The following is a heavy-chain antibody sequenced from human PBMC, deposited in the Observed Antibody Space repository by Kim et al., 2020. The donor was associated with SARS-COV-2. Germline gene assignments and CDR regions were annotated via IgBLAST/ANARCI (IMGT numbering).Heavy chain of an antibody. V-gene: IGHV5-51*01. J-gene: IGHJ4*02. Sequence: GESLKISCKGSGYSFTSYWIGWVRQMPGKGLEWMGIIYPGDSDTRYSPSFQGQVTISADKSISTAYLQWSSLKASDTAMYYCASYLERPTPRSLPDYWGQGTLVTVSS. CDR1: GYSFTSYW. CDR2: IYPGDSDT. D-gene: IGHD1-1*01. CDR3: ASYLERPTPRSLPDY.